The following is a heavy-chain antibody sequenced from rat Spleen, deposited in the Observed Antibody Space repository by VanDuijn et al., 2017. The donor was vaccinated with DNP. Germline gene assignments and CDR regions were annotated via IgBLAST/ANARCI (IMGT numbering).Heavy chain of an antibody. D-gene: IGHD4-6*01. V-gene: IGHV4-2*01. CDR2: INKDSNTI. J-gene: IGHJ4*01. CDR1: GFNFNDYW. Sequence: EVKLVESGGGLVQPGRSLKLSCAASGFNFNDYWMGWVRQAPGKGLEWIGEINKDSNTINYTPSLKDKFTISRDNAQNTLFLQMSKLGSEDTATYYCAKDLWYYAMDVWGQGTSVTVSS. CDR3: AKDLWYYAMDV.